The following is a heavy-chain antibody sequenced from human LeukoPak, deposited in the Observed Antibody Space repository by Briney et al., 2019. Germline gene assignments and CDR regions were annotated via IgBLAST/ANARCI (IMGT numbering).Heavy chain of an antibody. V-gene: IGHV3-23*01. D-gene: IGHD6-13*01. CDR2: IGASGGRT. CDR1: GFTFRNNA. J-gene: IGHJ4*02. CDR3: AKDRPVRQQPDEIFDS. Sequence: GGSLRLSCAASGFTFRNNAMSWVRQAPGKGLERVSAIGASGGRTNYADSVKGRFTISRDNSKNTLYLQMNSLRGEDTAVYFCAKDRPVRQQPDEIFDSWGQGTLVTVSS.